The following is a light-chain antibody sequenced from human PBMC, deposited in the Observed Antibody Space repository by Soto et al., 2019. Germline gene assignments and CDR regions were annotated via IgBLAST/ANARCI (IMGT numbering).Light chain of an antibody. J-gene: IGLJ3*02. CDR1: SSDVGGYIY. CDR3: SSYTSTLRVA. Sequence: QSVLTQPASVSGSPGQSITISCTGTSSDVGGYIYVSWYQQHPGKAPKLMIYEVSNRPSGVSNRFSGSKSGNTASLTISGLQAEDEADYYCSSYTSTLRVAFGGGTKLTVL. CDR2: EVS. V-gene: IGLV2-14*01.